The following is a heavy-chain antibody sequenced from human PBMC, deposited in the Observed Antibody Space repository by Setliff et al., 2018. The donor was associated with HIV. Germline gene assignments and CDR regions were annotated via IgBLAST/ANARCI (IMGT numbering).Heavy chain of an antibody. J-gene: IGHJ4*02. CDR3: AKLQEGHVYSHYDS. CDR1: GFTFSNYG. Sequence: GSLRLSCAASGFTFSNYGMHWVRQAPGKGLEWVAVIWYDGSNKYYTDSVKGRFTISRDNSKNTLYLLMNSLRAEDTAVYYCAKLQEGHVYSHYDSWGQGTLVTVS. D-gene: IGHD2-21*01. V-gene: IGHV3-33*06. CDR2: IWYDGSNK.